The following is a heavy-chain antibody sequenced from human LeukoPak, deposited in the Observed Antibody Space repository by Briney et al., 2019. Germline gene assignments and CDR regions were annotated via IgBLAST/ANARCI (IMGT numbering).Heavy chain of an antibody. CDR2: ISYDGSNK. V-gene: IGHV3-30*18. D-gene: IGHD5-12*01. Sequence: GGSLRLSCAASGFTFSSYGMHWVRQAPGKGLEWVAVISYDGSNKYYADSVKGRFTISRDNSKNTLYLQMNSLRAEDTAVYYCAKGEGYSGYDYGYYYYMDVWGKGTTVTISS. J-gene: IGHJ6*03. CDR1: GFTFSSYG. CDR3: AKGEGYSGYDYGYYYYMDV.